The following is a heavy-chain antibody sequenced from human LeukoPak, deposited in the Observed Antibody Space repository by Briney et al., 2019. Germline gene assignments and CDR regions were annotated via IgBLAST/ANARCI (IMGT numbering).Heavy chain of an antibody. CDR2: IQYDGSNK. Sequence: GGSLRLSCAASGFTFRSYGMHWVRQAPGKGLEWVAFIQYDGSNKYYADSVKGRFTISRDNSRNTLYLQMNSLRAEDTAVYYCAKASAMIVVVSKHFDYWGQGTLVTVSS. V-gene: IGHV3-30*02. CDR1: GFTFRSYG. D-gene: IGHD3-22*01. J-gene: IGHJ4*02. CDR3: AKASAMIVVVSKHFDY.